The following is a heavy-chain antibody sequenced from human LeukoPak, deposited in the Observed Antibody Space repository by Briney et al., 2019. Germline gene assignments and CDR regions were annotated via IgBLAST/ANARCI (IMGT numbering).Heavy chain of an antibody. J-gene: IGHJ5*02. CDR3: ARKNSHTVFNWFDP. Sequence: SETLSLTCIVSGDSISSGSYYWSWIRQPPGKGLEWIGEINHSGSTSYNPSLKSRVTISVDTSKNQFSLKLSSVTAADTAVYYCARKNSHTVFNWFDPWGQGTLVTVSS. D-gene: IGHD4-17*01. V-gene: IGHV4-39*07. CDR2: INHSGST. CDR1: GDSISSGSYY.